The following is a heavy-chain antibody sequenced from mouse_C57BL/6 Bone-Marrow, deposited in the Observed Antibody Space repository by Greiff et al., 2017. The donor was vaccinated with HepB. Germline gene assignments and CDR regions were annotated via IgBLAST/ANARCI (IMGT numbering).Heavy chain of an antibody. Sequence: VQLQQSGPGLVKPSQSLSLTCSVTGYSITSGYYWNWIRQFPGNKLEWMGYISYDGSNNYNPSLKNRISITRDTSKNQFFLKLNSVTTEDTATYYCARDQDTTVVAWYFDVWGTGTTVTVSS. V-gene: IGHV3-6*01. CDR1: GYSITSGYY. D-gene: IGHD1-1*01. J-gene: IGHJ1*03. CDR2: ISYDGSN. CDR3: ARDQDTTVVAWYFDV.